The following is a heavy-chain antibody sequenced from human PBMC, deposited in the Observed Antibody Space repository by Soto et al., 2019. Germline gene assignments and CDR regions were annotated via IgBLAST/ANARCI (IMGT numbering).Heavy chain of an antibody. CDR1: GYTFTSYA. CDR2: INAGNGNT. J-gene: IGHJ3*02. V-gene: IGHV1-3*01. D-gene: IGHD3-10*01. Sequence: ASVKVSCTACGYTFTSYAMHWVRQAPGQRLEWMGWINAGNGNTKYSQKFQGRVTITRDTSASTAYMELSSLRSEDTAVYYCARSYSSSDAFDIWGQGTMVTVSS. CDR3: ARSYSSSDAFDI.